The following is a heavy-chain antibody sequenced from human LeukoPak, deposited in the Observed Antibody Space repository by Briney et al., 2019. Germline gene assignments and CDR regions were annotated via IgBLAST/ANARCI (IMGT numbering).Heavy chain of an antibody. CDR3: ARNRSLTTTPGFDH. CDR1: GYSIRSGDY. CDR2: IYHSGST. J-gene: IGHJ4*02. V-gene: IGHV4-38-2*01. D-gene: IGHD4-11*01. Sequence: ASETLSLTCAVSGYSIRSGDYWGWIRQSPGEGLEWIGSIYHSGSTHYNPSLKSRVTISADTSKNQFSLMLSSVTAADTAVYYCARNRSLTTTPGFDHWGQGTLVTVSS.